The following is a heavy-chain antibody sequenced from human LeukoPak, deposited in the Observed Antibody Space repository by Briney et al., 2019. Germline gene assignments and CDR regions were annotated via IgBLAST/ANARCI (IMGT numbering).Heavy chain of an antibody. D-gene: IGHD1-26*01. CDR3: ARVRKVGAFFFPARQHQKEYYFDY. Sequence: ASVKVSCKASGYTFTSYAMHWVRQAPGQRLEWMGWINAGNGNTKYSQKFQGRVTITRDTSASTAYMELSSLRSDDTAVYYCARVRKVGAFFFPARQHQKEYYFDYWGQGTLVTVSS. V-gene: IGHV1-3*01. J-gene: IGHJ4*02. CDR2: INAGNGNT. CDR1: GYTFTSYA.